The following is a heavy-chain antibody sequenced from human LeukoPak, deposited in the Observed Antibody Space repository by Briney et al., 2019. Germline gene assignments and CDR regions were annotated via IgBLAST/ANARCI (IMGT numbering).Heavy chain of an antibody. Sequence: GGSLRLSCAASGFTFSSYWMNWVRQAPGKGLVWVSRIASDGSSTTYADSVKGRFTISRDNAKNTLYLQMNSLRVEDTAVYYCARGRPHGNDYWGQGTLVTVSS. D-gene: IGHD4-23*01. CDR1: GFTFSSYW. J-gene: IGHJ4*02. V-gene: IGHV3-74*01. CDR2: IASDGSST. CDR3: ARGRPHGNDY.